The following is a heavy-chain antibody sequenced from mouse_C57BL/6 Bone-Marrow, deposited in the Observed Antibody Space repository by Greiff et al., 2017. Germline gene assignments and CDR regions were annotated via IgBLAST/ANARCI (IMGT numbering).Heavy chain of an antibody. Sequence: QVQLQQPGAELVRPGSSVKLSCKASGYTFTSYWMHWVKQRPIQGLEWIGNIDPSDSETHYNQKFKDKATLTVDKSSSTAYMQLSSLTSEDSAVYYCARSKLRPYFDYWGQGTTLTVSS. CDR3: ARSKLRPYFDY. CDR1: GYTFTSYW. J-gene: IGHJ2*01. CDR2: IDPSDSET. D-gene: IGHD2-4*01. V-gene: IGHV1-52*01.